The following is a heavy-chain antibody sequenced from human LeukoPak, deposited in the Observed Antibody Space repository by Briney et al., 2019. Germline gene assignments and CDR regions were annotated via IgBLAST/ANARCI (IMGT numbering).Heavy chain of an antibody. J-gene: IGHJ4*02. CDR1: GFTFSSYA. D-gene: IGHD3-22*01. CDR3: AKVFIYDSSGYYPYYFDY. CDR2: ISGSGGST. Sequence: GGSLRLSCAASGFTFSSYAMSWVRQAPGKGLEWVSAISGSGGSTYYADSVKGRSTISRDNSKNTLYLQMNSLRAEDTAVYYCAKVFIYDSSGYYPYYFDYWGQGTLATVSS. V-gene: IGHV3-23*01.